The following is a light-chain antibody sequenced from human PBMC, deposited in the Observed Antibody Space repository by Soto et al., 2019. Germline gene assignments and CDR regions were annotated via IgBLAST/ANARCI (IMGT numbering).Light chain of an antibody. CDR2: EVT. Sequence: QSALTQPPSASGSPGQSVTISCTGTSSDVGGYNYVSWYQQHPGKAPKLMIYEVTKRPSGVPDRFSGSKSGNTASLTVSGLQAEDVAYYYCSSYAGRNNLVFGGGTQLTVL. J-gene: IGLJ2*01. V-gene: IGLV2-8*01. CDR1: SSDVGGYNY. CDR3: SSYAGRNNLV.